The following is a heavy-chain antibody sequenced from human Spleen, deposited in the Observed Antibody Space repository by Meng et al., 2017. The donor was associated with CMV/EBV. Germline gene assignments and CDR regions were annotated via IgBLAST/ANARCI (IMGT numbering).Heavy chain of an antibody. CDR2: VNHSGRT. Sequence: SETLSLTCAFFGGSFSAYYWSWIRQPPGKGLEWIGEVNHSGRTNCNPSLKSRVTISVDTSKNQFSLKLSSVTAADTAVYYCARGLGYCSSTSCPRYFDYWGQGTLVTVSS. CDR1: GGSFSAYY. D-gene: IGHD2-2*01. CDR3: ARGLGYCSSTSCPRYFDY. J-gene: IGHJ4*02. V-gene: IGHV4-34*01.